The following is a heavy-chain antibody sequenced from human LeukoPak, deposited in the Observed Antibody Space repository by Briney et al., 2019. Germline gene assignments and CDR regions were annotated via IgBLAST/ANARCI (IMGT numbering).Heavy chain of an antibody. CDR1: GFTFSSYA. J-gene: IGHJ4*02. CDR3: ARGDGYNFDY. Sequence: GGSLRLSCAASGFTFSSYAMHWVRQAPGKGLEWVAVISYDGSNKYYADSVKGRFTISRDNSKNTLYLQMNSLRAEDTAVYHCARGDGYNFDYWGQGTLVTVSS. V-gene: IGHV3-30-3*01. CDR2: ISYDGSNK. D-gene: IGHD5-24*01.